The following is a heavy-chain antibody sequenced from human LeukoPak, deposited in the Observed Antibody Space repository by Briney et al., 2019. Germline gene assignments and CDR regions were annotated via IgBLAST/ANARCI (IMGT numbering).Heavy chain of an antibody. CDR1: GFIFGDYA. CDR2: TRCKAYGGTT. J-gene: IGHJ4*02. Sequence: GGSLRLSCTTSGFIFGDYAMTWVRQAPGRGPEWVGFTRCKAYGGTTEYAASVKGRFTISRDDSKSIAYLQMNGLKTADTAVYYCKSYCYDGTYDYWGQGTLDTVSS. CDR3: KSYCYDGTYDY. V-gene: IGHV3-49*04. D-gene: IGHD3-22*01.